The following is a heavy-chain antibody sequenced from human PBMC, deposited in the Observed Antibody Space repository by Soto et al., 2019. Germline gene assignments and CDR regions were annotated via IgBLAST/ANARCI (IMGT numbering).Heavy chain of an antibody. J-gene: IGHJ4*02. V-gene: IGHV1-18*01. CDR2: ISAYNGNT. Sequence: ASVEVSCKASGYTFTSYGISWVRQAPGQGLEWMGWISAYNGNTNYAQKLQGRVTMTTDTSTSTAYMELRSLRAEDTAVYFCAKGYSTGWSEGYFDYWGQGALVTVSS. D-gene: IGHD6-19*01. CDR3: AKGYSTGWSEGYFDY. CDR1: GYTFTSYG.